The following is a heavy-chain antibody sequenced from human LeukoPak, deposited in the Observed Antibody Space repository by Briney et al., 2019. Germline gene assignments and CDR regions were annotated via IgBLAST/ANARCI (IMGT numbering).Heavy chain of an antibody. CDR3: AKDLGYCSGGSCYRFDY. CDR2: ISYDGSNK. CDR1: GFTFSSYG. V-gene: IGHV3-30*18. D-gene: IGHD2-15*01. J-gene: IGHJ4*02. Sequence: GGSLRLSCAASGFTFSSYGMHWVRQAPGKGLEWVAVISYDGSNKYYADYVKGRFTISRDNSKNTLYLQMNSLRAEDTAVYYCAKDLGYCSGGSCYRFDYWGQGTLVTVSS.